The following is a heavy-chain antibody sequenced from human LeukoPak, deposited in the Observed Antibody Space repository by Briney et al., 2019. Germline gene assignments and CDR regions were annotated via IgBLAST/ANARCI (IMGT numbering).Heavy chain of an antibody. Sequence: SETLSLTCSVSGGSISSYYWSWIRQPPGKGLEYIGYIYYSGSTNYNPSLKSRVTISVDTSKNQFTSKNQFSLKLTSVTAADTAVYYCARHYSGSYSPFDYWGQGTLVTVSS. CDR2: IYYSGST. CDR1: GGSISSYY. J-gene: IGHJ4*02. D-gene: IGHD1-26*01. CDR3: ARHYSGSYSPFDY. V-gene: IGHV4-59*08.